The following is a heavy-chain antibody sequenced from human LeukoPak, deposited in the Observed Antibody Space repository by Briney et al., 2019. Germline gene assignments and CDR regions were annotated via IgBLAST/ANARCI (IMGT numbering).Heavy chain of an antibody. CDR2: INPNSGGT. D-gene: IGHD5-18*01. V-gene: IGHV1-2*04. J-gene: IGHJ4*02. CDR3: ATVDTAMVKFDY. Sequence: ASVKVSCKASGYTFTGYYMHWVRQAPGQGLEWMGWINPNSGGTNYAQKFQGWVTMTRDTSISTAYTELSSLRSEDTAVYYCATVDTAMVKFDYWGQGTLVTVSS. CDR1: GYTFTGYY.